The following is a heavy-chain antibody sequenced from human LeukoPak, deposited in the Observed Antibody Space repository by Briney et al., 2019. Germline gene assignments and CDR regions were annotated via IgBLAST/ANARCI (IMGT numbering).Heavy chain of an antibody. Sequence: SETLSLTCAVSGGSISSSNWWSWVRQPPGKGLEWIGEIYHSGSTKYNPSLESRVAISVDKSKNQLSLKLSSVTAADTAVYYCARDTPGSKDTALYLGAFDIWGQGTMVTVSS. V-gene: IGHV4-4*02. D-gene: IGHD5-18*01. CDR2: IYHSGST. CDR1: GGSISSSNW. CDR3: ARDTPGSKDTALYLGAFDI. J-gene: IGHJ3*02.